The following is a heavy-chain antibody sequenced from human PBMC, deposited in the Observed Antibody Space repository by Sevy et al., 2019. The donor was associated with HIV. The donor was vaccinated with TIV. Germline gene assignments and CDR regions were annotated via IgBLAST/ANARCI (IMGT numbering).Heavy chain of an antibody. D-gene: IGHD3-22*01. CDR3: ARTYYDSSGYLYYFDY. Sequence: SETLSLTCTVSGGSTSSGDYYWSWIRQPPGKGLEWIGYIYYSGSTYYNPSLKSRVTISVDTSKNQFSLKLSSVTAADTAVYYCARTYYDSSGYLYYFDYWGQGTLVTVSS. V-gene: IGHV4-30-4*01. J-gene: IGHJ4*02. CDR2: IYYSGST. CDR1: GGSTSSGDYY.